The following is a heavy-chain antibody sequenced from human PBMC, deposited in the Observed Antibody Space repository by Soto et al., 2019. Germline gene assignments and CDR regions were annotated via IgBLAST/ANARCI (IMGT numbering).Heavy chain of an antibody. J-gene: IGHJ4*02. CDR3: AKDTQRYCTNGVCYPIDY. CDR2: ISYDGSNK. V-gene: IGHV3-30*18. CDR1: GFTFSSYG. Sequence: GGSLRLSCAASGFTFSSYGMHVVRQAPGKGLEWVAGISYDGSNKYYADSVKGRFTISRANSKNTLYLQMNSLRAEDTAVYYCAKDTQRYCTNGVCYPIDYWGQGT. D-gene: IGHD2-8*01.